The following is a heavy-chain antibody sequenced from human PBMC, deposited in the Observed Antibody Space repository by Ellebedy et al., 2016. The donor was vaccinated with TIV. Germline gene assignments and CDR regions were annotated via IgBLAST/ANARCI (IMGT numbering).Heavy chain of an antibody. V-gene: IGHV4-39*07. D-gene: IGHD6-19*01. Sequence: SETLSLTCTVSGGSISSSSHYWGWIRQPPGKGLEWIGSIYYSGSTYYNPPLKSRVTISVDPSKNQFSLKLSAVTAADTAVYYCARDGLPGIAVAVYYFDYWGQGTLVTVSS. CDR2: IYYSGST. CDR1: GGSISSSSHY. J-gene: IGHJ4*02. CDR3: ARDGLPGIAVAVYYFDY.